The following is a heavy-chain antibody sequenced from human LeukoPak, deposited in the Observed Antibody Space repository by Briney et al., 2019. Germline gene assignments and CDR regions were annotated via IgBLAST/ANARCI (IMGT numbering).Heavy chain of an antibody. J-gene: IGHJ4*02. V-gene: IGHV4-61*02. CDR2: IYTIGST. D-gene: IGHD1-26*01. CDR1: GGSVNSGNYY. Sequence: SETLSLTCTVSGGSVNSGNYYWTWIRQPAGKGLEWIGRIYTIGSTNYNPSLKSRVTISIDASKNQFSLRLGSVTAADTAVYYCTRGGELMNFWGQGTLVTVSS. CDR3: TRGGELMNF.